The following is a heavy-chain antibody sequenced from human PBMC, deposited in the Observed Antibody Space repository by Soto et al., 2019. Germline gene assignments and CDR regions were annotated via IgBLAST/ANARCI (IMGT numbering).Heavy chain of an antibody. V-gene: IGHV3-53*01. J-gene: IGHJ4*02. Sequence: XGCLRLPCAASGFIVRSRYITWVRQAPGKGLEWVSAIYSGGTTYHADSVKCRFIISRDNSKNKLYLQMNSLRAEDTAVYYCARLYSASYTSFDDWGQGTLVTVSS. CDR2: IYSGGTT. CDR1: GFIVRSRY. D-gene: IGHD1-26*01. CDR3: ARLYSASYTSFDD.